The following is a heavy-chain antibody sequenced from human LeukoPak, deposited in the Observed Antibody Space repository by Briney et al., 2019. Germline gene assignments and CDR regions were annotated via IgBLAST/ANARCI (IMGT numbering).Heavy chain of an antibody. CDR3: ARVRRDYGDYYYYGMDV. V-gene: IGHV1-3*01. Sequence: ASVKVSRKASGYTFTSYAMHWVRQAPRQRLKWMGWINAGNGNTKYSQKFQGRVTITADKSTSTAYMELSSLRSEDTAVYYCARVRRDYGDYYYYGMDVWGQGTTVTVSS. D-gene: IGHD4-17*01. J-gene: IGHJ6*02. CDR2: INAGNGNT. CDR1: GYTFTSYA.